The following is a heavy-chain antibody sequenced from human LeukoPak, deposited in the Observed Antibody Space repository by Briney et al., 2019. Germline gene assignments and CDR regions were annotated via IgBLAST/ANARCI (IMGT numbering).Heavy chain of an antibody. CDR3: ARGPDIVVVPAAMGWTTSPHY. CDR2: IYYSGST. J-gene: IGHJ4*02. D-gene: IGHD2-2*01. V-gene: IGHV4-31*03. CDR1: GGSISSGGYY. Sequence: SQTLSLTCTVSGGSISSGGYYWSWIRQHPGKGLEWIGYIYYSGSTYYNPSLKSRVTISVDTSKNQFSLKLSSVTAADTAVYYCARGPDIVVVPAAMGWTTSPHYWGQGTLVTVSS.